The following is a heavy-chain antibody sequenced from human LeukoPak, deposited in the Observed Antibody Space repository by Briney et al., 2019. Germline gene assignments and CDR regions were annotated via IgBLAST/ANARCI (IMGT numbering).Heavy chain of an antibody. CDR3: ARHDTATYYYYMDV. J-gene: IGHJ6*03. CDR1: GFTFRSYG. CDR2: INWNGGST. V-gene: IGHV3-20*01. Sequence: GGSLRLSCAASGFTFRSYGMHWVRQAPGKGLEWVSGINWNGGSTGYADSVKGRFTISRDNAKNSLYLQMNSLRAEDTALYHCARHDTATYYYYMDVWGKGTTVTVSS. D-gene: IGHD5-18*01.